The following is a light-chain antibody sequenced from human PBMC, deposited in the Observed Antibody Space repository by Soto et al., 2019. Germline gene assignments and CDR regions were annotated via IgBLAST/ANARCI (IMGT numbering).Light chain of an antibody. Sequence: QSVLTQPPSASGSPGQSVTISCTGTSSDVGGYNYVSWYQQHPGKAPKLMIYEVSKRPSGVPDRFSGSKSGNTASLTVSGLQAEDEADYYCSSYAASNNRVFGTRTKLTVL. CDR2: EVS. J-gene: IGLJ1*01. V-gene: IGLV2-8*01. CDR3: SSYAASNNRV. CDR1: SSDVGGYNY.